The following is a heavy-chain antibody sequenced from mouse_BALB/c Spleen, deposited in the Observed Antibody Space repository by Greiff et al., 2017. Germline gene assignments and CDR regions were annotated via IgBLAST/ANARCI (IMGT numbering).Heavy chain of an antibody. D-gene: IGHD2-10*02. CDR1: GFAFSSYD. J-gene: IGHJ4*01. CDR2: ISSGGGST. V-gene: IGHV5-12-1*01. Sequence: EVKVVESGGGLVKPGGSLKLSCAASGFAFSSYDMSWVRQTPEKRLEWVAYISSGGGSTYYPDTVKGRFTISRDNAKNTLYLQMSSLKSEDTAMYYCARHEGYGNYDYAMDYWGQGTSVTVSS. CDR3: ARHEGYGNYDYAMDY.